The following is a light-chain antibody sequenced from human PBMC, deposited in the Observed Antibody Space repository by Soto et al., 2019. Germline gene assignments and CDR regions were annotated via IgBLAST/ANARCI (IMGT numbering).Light chain of an antibody. CDR2: DIS. V-gene: IGKV3-11*01. Sequence: EIVLTQSPATLSLSPGESATLSCRASQSVSRYLAWYQQKPGQAPRLLIYDISTRATGIPPRFSGGGSGTAFTLIISSLEHADFVAYYCWQQGNCSLHTFGQGTKLEIK. CDR1: QSVSRY. CDR3: WQQGNCSLHT. J-gene: IGKJ2*01.